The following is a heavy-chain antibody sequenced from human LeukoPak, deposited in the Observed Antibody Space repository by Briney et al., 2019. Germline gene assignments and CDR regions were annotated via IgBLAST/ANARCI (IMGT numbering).Heavy chain of an antibody. D-gene: IGHD2-8*01. CDR3: AREGYVIPHDAFDI. V-gene: IGHV4-61*08. J-gene: IGHJ3*02. Sequence: PSETLSLTCTVSGGSISSTGYYWSWVRQHPQKGPEWIGTIYYSGSTYYNPSLKSRVTISVDTSKNQFSLKLSSVTAADTAVYYCAREGYVIPHDAFDIWGQGTMVTVSS. CDR1: GGSISSTGYY. CDR2: IYYSGST.